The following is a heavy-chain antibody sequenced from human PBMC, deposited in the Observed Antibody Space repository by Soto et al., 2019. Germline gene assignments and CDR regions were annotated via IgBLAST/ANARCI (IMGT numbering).Heavy chain of an antibody. V-gene: IGHV1-2*02. Sequence: QLQLVQTGAEVKKPGASVKVSCKASGYTFTGYYLHWVRQAPGQGLVWMGWINANSGGTNYAQKCHGRVTMTRYTSISTDYMELSRLRSDGTAVYYCARGVGPFDYWGQGTLVTVSS. CDR1: GYTFTGYY. CDR3: ARGVGPFDY. D-gene: IGHD3-10*01. J-gene: IGHJ4*02. CDR2: INANSGGT.